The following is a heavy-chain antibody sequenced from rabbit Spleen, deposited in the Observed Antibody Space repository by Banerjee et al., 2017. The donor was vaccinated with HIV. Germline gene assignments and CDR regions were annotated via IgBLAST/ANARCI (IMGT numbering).Heavy chain of an antibody. D-gene: IGHD4-2*01. CDR1: GFSFSSSDY. CDR2: INTATGKA. V-gene: IGHV1S45*01. Sequence: QEQLVESGGGLVQAEGSLTLTCTAFGFSFSSSDYMCWVRQAPGKGLEWIGCINTATGKAVYANWAKGRFTISTTSSTTVPLQMTSLTAADAATYFCARDPAGREDFNLWGPGTLVTVS. J-gene: IGHJ4*01. CDR3: ARDPAGREDFNL.